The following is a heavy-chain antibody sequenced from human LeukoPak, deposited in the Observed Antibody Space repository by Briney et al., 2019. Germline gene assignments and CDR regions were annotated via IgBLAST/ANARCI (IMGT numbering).Heavy chain of an antibody. Sequence: SETLSLTCAVYGGSFSGYYWSWIRQPPGKGLEWIGEINHSGSTNYNPSLKSRATISVDTSKNQFSLKLSSVTAADTAVYYCARGPLYYYDSSGYYSYHYMDVWGKGTTVTVSS. V-gene: IGHV4-34*01. CDR1: GGSFSGYY. D-gene: IGHD3-22*01. J-gene: IGHJ6*03. CDR3: ARGPLYYYDSSGYYSYHYMDV. CDR2: INHSGST.